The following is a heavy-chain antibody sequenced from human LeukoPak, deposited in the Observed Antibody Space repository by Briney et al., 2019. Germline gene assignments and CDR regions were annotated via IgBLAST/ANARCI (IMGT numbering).Heavy chain of an antibody. CDR1: GFSLSTSGVG. V-gene: IGHV2-5*02. Sequence: SGPTLVKPTQTLTLTCTFSGFSLSTSGVGVVWIRQPPANALEWLALIYWDEDKRCRPSLRSRLTITKDTTKNQVVLTMANMDPVDTATYYCAHRGSSANYFDYWGQGTLVTVSS. CDR3: AHRGSSANYFDY. D-gene: IGHD3-22*01. J-gene: IGHJ4*02. CDR2: IYWDEDK.